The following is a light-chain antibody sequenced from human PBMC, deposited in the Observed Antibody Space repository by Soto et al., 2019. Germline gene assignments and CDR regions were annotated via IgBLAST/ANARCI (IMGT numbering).Light chain of an antibody. Sequence: DIVMTQSPDSLAVSLGERATINCKSSQSVLYSSNNKNYLAWYQQRPGQPPKLPIYCASTWESGVPDRFSGSGSGTDFTLTITSLQAEDVEVYYCQQHESTPPTFGPGTKLAIK. CDR1: QSVLYSSNNKNY. V-gene: IGKV4-1*01. CDR3: QQHESTPPT. CDR2: CAS. J-gene: IGKJ2*01.